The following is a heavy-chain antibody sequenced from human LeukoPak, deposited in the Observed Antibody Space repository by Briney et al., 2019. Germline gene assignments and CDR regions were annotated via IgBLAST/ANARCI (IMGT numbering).Heavy chain of an antibody. J-gene: IGHJ4*02. CDR1: GFTLSTYW. Sequence: PGGSLRLSCEASGFTLSTYWMNWVRQVPGKGLEWVANINPDGSAKRYVDSVKGRFTIARDSADNSLSLQMNSLRAEDTAVYYCASWGAGGNYWGQGTLVTVSS. V-gene: IGHV3-7*01. CDR2: INPDGSAK. D-gene: IGHD3-16*01. CDR3: ASWGAGGNY.